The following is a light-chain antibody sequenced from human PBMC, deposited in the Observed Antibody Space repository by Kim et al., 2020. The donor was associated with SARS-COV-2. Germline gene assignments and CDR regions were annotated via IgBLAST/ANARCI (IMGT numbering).Light chain of an antibody. CDR3: QQYHSHPYT. V-gene: IGKV1-5*03. Sequence: DIQMTQSPSPLSASVGDRVTITCRASQTISTWLAWYQQKPGRAPKLLIHKSSSLQSGVPSRFSGSGSGTEFTLTISSLQSDDFATYYCQQYHSHPYTFGQGTKLEI. J-gene: IGKJ2*01. CDR1: QTISTW. CDR2: KSS.